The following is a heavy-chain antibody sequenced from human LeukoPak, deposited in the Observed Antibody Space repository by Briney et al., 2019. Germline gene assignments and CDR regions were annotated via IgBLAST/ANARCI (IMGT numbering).Heavy chain of an antibody. CDR2: IYPGDSDT. CDR1: GYSFTSYW. CDR3: ARHSYYDSSGYYLPTRGNWFDP. V-gene: IGHV5-51*01. J-gene: IGHJ5*02. D-gene: IGHD3-22*01. Sequence: GESLKISCKGSGYSFTSYWIGWVRQMPGKGLEWMGIIYPGDSDTRNSPSFQGQVTISADKSISTAYLQWSSLKASDTAMYYCARHSYYDSSGYYLPTRGNWFDPWGQGTLVTVSS.